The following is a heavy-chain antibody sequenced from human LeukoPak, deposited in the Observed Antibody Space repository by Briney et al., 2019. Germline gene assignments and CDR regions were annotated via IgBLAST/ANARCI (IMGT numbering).Heavy chain of an antibody. J-gene: IGHJ5*02. Sequence: GGSLRLSCAASGFTFSGYYMHWVRQIPGKGLECVAVIWYDGRNKNYADSVKGRFTISRGNSKNTLYLQMNSLRAEDTAVYYCAKERGDPYSSGWYWFDPWGQGTLVTVSS. CDR1: GFTFSGYY. CDR2: IWYDGRNK. D-gene: IGHD6-19*01. CDR3: AKERGDPYSSGWYWFDP. V-gene: IGHV3-33*06.